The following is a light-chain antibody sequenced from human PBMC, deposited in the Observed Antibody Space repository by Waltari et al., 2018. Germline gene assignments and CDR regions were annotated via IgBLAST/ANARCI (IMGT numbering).Light chain of an antibody. CDR3: QQVNSFPLT. Sequence: DIRMTQSPSSVSASVGDRVTITFRASQDIRNWLAWYQQKPGKAPNLLIYVASSLQSGVPSRFSGTGSGTDFTLTISSLQPEDFATYYCQQVNSFPLTFGGGTKVEIK. V-gene: IGKV1-12*01. CDR1: QDIRNW. J-gene: IGKJ4*01. CDR2: VAS.